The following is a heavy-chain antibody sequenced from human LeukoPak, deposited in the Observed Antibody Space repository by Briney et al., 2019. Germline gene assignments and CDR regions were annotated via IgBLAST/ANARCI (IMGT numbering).Heavy chain of an antibody. J-gene: IGHJ5*02. V-gene: IGHV1-2*02. CDR3: ARDRPSVVVPTNWFDP. CDR1: GYTFTGYY. D-gene: IGHD2-2*01. Sequence: ASVKVSCKASGYTFTGYYMHWVRQAPGQGLEWMGWINPNSGGTNYAQKFQGRVTMTRDTSISTAYMELSRLRSDDTAVYYCARDRPSVVVPTNWFDPWGQGTLVTVSS. CDR2: INPNSGGT.